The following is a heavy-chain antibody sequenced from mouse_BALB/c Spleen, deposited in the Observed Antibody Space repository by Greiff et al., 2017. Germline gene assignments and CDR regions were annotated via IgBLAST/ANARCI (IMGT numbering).Heavy chain of an antibody. V-gene: IGHV2-4-1*01. D-gene: IGHD1-1*01. Sequence: VQLQQSGPGLVQPSQCLSITCTVSGFSLTSYGVHWVRQSPGKGLEWLGVIWSGGSTAYNAAFISRLSISKDNSKSQVFFKMNSLQADDTAIYYCARGGITTVGHYYAMDYWGQGTSVTVSA. CDR3: ARGGITTVGHYYAMDY. CDR1: GFSLTSYG. CDR2: IWSGGST. J-gene: IGHJ4*01.